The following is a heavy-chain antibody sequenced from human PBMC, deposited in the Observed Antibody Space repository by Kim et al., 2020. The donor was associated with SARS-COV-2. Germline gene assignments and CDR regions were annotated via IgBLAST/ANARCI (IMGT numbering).Heavy chain of an antibody. CDR2: IQYSGST. CDR1: GGSISSSGHY. D-gene: IGHD5-12*01. V-gene: IGHV4-31*03. J-gene: IGHJ4*02. Sequence: SETLSLTCTVSGGSISSSGHYWSWIRQHPGKGLEWIGYIQYSGSTYYNPSLKSRVTISVDTSKNQFSLKLSSVTAADTAVYFCARTVYSGFDGPFDYWGQGTLSPSPQ. CDR3: ARTVYSGFDGPFDY.